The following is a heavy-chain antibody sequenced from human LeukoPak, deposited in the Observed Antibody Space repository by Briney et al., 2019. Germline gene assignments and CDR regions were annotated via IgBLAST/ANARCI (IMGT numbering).Heavy chain of an antibody. CDR2: IRYDGSNK. Sequence: PGGSLRLSCAASGFTFSSYGMHWVRQAPGKGLEWVAFIRYDGSNKYYADSVKGRFTISRDNSKNTLYLQMNSLRAEDTAVYYCANSYDFWSGPLGTYWGQGTLVTVSS. V-gene: IGHV3-30*02. D-gene: IGHD3-3*01. CDR3: ANSYDFWSGPLGTY. J-gene: IGHJ4*02. CDR1: GFTFSSYG.